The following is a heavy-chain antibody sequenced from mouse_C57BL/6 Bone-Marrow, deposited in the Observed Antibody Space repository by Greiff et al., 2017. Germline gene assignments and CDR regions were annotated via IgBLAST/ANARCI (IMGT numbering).Heavy chain of an antibody. CDR1: GYTFTSYG. D-gene: IGHD3-3*01. CDR3: ARERTFAY. V-gene: IGHV1-81*01. CDR2: IYPRSGNT. J-gene: IGHJ3*01. Sequence: QVQLKESGAELARPGASVKLSCKASGYTFTSYGISWVKQRTGQGLEWIGEIYPRSGNTYYNEKFKGKATLTADKSSSTAYMELRSLTSEDSAVYFCARERTFAYWGQGTLVTVSA.